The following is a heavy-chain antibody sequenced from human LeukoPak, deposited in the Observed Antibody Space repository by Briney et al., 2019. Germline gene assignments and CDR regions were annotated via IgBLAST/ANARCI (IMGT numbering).Heavy chain of an antibody. V-gene: IGHV3-53*01. J-gene: IGHJ4*02. CDR1: GFTVSSNY. Sequence: GGSLRLSCAASGFTVSSNYMSWVRQAPGKGLEWVSVIYSGGSTYYADSVKGRFTISRDNSKNTLYLQMNSLRAEDTAVYYCARGLWFGELSIDYWGQGTLVTVSS. D-gene: IGHD3-10*01. CDR2: IYSGGST. CDR3: ARGLWFGELSIDY.